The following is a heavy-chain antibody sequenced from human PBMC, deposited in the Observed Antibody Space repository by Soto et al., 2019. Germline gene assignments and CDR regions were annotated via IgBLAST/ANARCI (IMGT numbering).Heavy chain of an antibody. J-gene: IGHJ6*02. Sequence: SETLSLTCTVPGGSVNIGTYYWSWIRQPPGKGLEWIGFIHYSGSTNYNPSLESRVTISVDTSKNQFSLKVSSVTAADTAVYYCARLGGYCTITSCYGCYGMDVWGQGTTVTVSS. CDR3: ARLGGYCTITSCYGCYGMDV. CDR1: GGSVNIGTYY. V-gene: IGHV4-61*01. CDR2: IHYSGST. D-gene: IGHD2-2*01.